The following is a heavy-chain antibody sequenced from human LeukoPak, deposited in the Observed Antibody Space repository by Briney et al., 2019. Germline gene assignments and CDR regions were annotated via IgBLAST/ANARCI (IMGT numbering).Heavy chain of an antibody. J-gene: IGHJ6*03. CDR3: AKDAGSSSGWYGGPDDYYYYMDV. D-gene: IGHD6-19*01. Sequence: PGGSLRLSCAASGFTFSSYAMHWVRQAPGKGLEWVAVISYDGSNKYYADSVKGRFTISRDNSKNTLYLQMNSLRAEDTAVYYCAKDAGSSSGWYGGPDDYYYYMDVWGKGTTVTVSS. V-gene: IGHV3-30*04. CDR2: ISYDGSNK. CDR1: GFTFSSYA.